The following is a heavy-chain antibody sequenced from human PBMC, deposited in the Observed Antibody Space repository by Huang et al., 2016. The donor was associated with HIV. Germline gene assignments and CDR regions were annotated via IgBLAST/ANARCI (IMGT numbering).Heavy chain of an antibody. CDR3: ARGTAAAHSDY. D-gene: IGHD6-13*01. Sequence: QVQLQQWGAGLLKPSETLSLTCAFYGGSFRGYNWNWIRQSPGKGLEWIGEVNHSGKTNYNPALKSRVTISVDTSKNQFSLKLSSVTAADTAVYYCARGTAAAHSDYWGQGTLVTVYS. CDR2: VNHSGKT. V-gene: IGHV4-34*01. CDR1: GGSFRGYN. J-gene: IGHJ4*02.